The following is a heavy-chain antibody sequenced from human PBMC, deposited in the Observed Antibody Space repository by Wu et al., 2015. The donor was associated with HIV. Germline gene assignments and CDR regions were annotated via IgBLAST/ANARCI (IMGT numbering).Heavy chain of an antibody. CDR2: MNPSNGHI. CDR1: YILTSYP. V-gene: IGHV1-18*01. CDR3: ARVQFDPDYYTYFDL. D-gene: IGHD4/OR15-4a*01. J-gene: IGHJ5*01. Sequence: LVQSGPEAKRPGASVKVSCKASYILTSYPIGWVRQAPGQRLEWMGWMNPSNGHIQPAQKFQDRITMSTDNSAHTAYMELRSLTSDDAAIYFCARVQFDPDYYTYFDLWGQGTLVT.